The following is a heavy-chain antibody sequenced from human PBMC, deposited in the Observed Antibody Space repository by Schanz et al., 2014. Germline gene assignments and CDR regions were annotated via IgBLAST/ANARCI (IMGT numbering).Heavy chain of an antibody. Sequence: QVQLVQSGAEVKKPGASVKVSCKASGYTLSAYSLHWVRQAPGQGLEWMGIVNPSVRGTHFAREFQGRVTVTSDTSTSTVYMELSGLRSEDTAVYYCAGAFDSGGYYFDYWGQGTLVTVSS. CDR1: GYTLSAYS. V-gene: IGHV1-46*03. D-gene: IGHD5-12*01. CDR3: AGAFDSGGYYFDY. J-gene: IGHJ4*02. CDR2: VNPSVRGT.